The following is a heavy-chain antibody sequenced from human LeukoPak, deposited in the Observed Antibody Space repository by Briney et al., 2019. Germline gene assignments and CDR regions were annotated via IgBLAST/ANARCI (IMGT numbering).Heavy chain of an antibody. V-gene: IGHV1-18*01. Sequence: ASVKVSCKASGYTFTSYGISWVRQAPGQGLEWMGWISAYNGNTNYAQKLQGRVTMTTDTPTSTAYMELRGLRSDDTAVYYCARDEVRGVITHYYYYGMDVWGQGTTVTVSS. J-gene: IGHJ6*02. CDR2: ISAYNGNT. D-gene: IGHD3-10*01. CDR3: ARDEVRGVITHYYYYGMDV. CDR1: GYTFTSYG.